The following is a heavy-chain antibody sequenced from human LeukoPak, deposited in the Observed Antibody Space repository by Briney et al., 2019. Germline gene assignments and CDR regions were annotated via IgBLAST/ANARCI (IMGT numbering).Heavy chain of an antibody. CDR1: GGPISIYH. CDR3: AREPIHNWFFDY. D-gene: IGHD1-1*01. Sequence: PSETLSLTCSVSGGPISIYHWMWVRQPAGRALELIVRIYISGITNYNPSLKGRLTMSPDTSNNQFSLKLDSVPAADTAVYYCAREPIHNWFFDYWGQGTLVTVSS. V-gene: IGHV4-4*07. J-gene: IGHJ4*02. CDR2: IYISGIT.